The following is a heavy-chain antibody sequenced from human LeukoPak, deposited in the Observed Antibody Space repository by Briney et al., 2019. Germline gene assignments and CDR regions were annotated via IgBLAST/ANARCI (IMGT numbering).Heavy chain of an antibody. CDR1: GFTFSSYG. J-gene: IGHJ4*02. CDR3: AKGEAWGEAHGLVDY. V-gene: IGHV3-33*06. D-gene: IGHD3-16*01. CDR2: IWYDGSNK. Sequence: GGSLRLSCAASGFTFSSYGMHWVRQAPGKGLEWVAVIWYDGSNKYYADSVKGRFTISRDNSKNTLYLQMNSLRAEDTAVYYCAKGEAWGEAHGLVDYWGQGTLVTVSS.